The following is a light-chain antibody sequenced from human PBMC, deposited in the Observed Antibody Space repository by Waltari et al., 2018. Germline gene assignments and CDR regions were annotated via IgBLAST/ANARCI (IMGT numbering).Light chain of an antibody. J-gene: IGKJ1*01. CDR3: QQYKNWPWT. CDR1: QSVSSN. CDR2: GAS. Sequence: EIVMTQSPATRSVSPGERATLSCRASQSVSSNLAWYQQKPGQAPRLLIYGASTRATGIPAGLSGSGSGTEFTLTISSLQSEDFAVYYCQQYKNWPWTFGLGTKVEIK. V-gene: IGKV3-15*01.